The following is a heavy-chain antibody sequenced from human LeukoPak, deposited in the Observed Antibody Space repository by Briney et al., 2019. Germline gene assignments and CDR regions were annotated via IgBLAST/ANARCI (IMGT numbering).Heavy chain of an antibody. CDR1: GGSISSYY. V-gene: IGHV4-59*01. Sequence: SETLSLTCTVSGGSISSYYWSWIRQPPGKGLEWIGYIYYSGSTNYNPSLKSRVTISVDTSKNQFSLKLSSVTAADTAVYYCARGRFGYSYGTIDYWGQGTLVTVSS. D-gene: IGHD5-18*01. J-gene: IGHJ4*02. CDR2: IYYSGST. CDR3: ARGRFGYSYGTIDY.